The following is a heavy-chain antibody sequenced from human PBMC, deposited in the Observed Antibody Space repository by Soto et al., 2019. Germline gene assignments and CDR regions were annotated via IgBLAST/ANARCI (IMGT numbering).Heavy chain of an antibody. CDR1: GYTFSNYG. CDR3: ARDWYFYGSGSPNHMDV. D-gene: IGHD3-10*01. CDR2: ISAHNGNS. J-gene: IGHJ6*03. Sequence: QVPLVQSGDEMRKPGASVKVSCQGSGYTFSNYGITWVRQAPGQGLEWMGWISAHNGNSKYAQSLQGRLTLTTDTTTRTAYMELRSLRSDDKAVYYCARDWYFYGSGSPNHMDVWGKGTTVSVSS. V-gene: IGHV1-18*01.